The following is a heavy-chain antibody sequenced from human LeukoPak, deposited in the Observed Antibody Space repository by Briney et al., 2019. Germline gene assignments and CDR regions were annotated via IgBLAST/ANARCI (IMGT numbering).Heavy chain of an antibody. CDR1: GYTFTGNY. Sequence: GASVKVSCKASGYTFTGNYMHWVRQAPGQGLEWMGWINPNSGGTNYAQKFQGRVTMTRDTSIRTAYMELSRLIFDDTAVYYCARGDSGYDHFYHMDVWGKGTTVTISS. CDR2: INPNSGGT. V-gene: IGHV1-2*02. D-gene: IGHD5-12*01. J-gene: IGHJ6*03. CDR3: ARGDSGYDHFYHMDV.